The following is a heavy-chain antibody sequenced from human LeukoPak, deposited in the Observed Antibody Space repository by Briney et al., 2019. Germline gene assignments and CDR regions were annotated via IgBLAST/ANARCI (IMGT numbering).Heavy chain of an antibody. D-gene: IGHD3-10*01. J-gene: IGHJ3*02. Sequence: ASVKVSCKASGGTFSSYAISWVRQAPGQGLEWMGGIIPIFGTANYAQKFQGRVTITADESTSTAYMELSSLRSEDTAVYHCARDRLPYYYGSGSYYRDAFDIWGQGTMVTVSS. V-gene: IGHV1-69*13. CDR3: ARDRLPYYYGSGSYYRDAFDI. CDR2: IIPIFGTA. CDR1: GGTFSSYA.